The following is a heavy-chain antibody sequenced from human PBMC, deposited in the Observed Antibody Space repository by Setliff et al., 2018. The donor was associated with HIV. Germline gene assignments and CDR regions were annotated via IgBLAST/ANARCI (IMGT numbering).Heavy chain of an antibody. J-gene: IGHJ5*02. D-gene: IGHD3-16*01. CDR1: TDSISNSH. CDR3: ARDRSKYGTGSSAYNWFDP. Sequence: PSETLSLTCSVSTDSISNSHWSWMRQTAGKGLEWIGRIFGSGTTHYNPSLESQVTMSIDTAKKQFFLRLNSVTAADTAVYFCARDRSKYGTGSSAYNWFDPWGPGTLVTVSS. V-gene: IGHV4-4*07. CDR2: IFGSGTT.